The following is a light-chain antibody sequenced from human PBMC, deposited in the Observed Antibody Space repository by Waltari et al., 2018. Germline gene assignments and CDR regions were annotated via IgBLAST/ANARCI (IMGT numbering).Light chain of an antibody. V-gene: IGKV4-1*01. CDR2: WAS. J-gene: IGKJ4*02. CDR1: QSIFDSSNNKSY. CDR3: HQYYGAPLS. Sequence: DIVMTQSPDSLAVSLGERATINCKSSQSIFDSSNNKSYLAWYQQKPGQPPKVPIYWASTREAGVPDRFSGSGSGTDFTLTINSLQAEDVAVYYCHQYYGAPLSFGGGTKVEIK.